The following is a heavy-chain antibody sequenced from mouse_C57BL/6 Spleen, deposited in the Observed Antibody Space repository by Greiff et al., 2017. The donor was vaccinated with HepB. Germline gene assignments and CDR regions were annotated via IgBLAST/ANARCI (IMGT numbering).Heavy chain of an antibody. V-gene: IGHV1-59*01. CDR2: IDPSDSYT. CDR1: GYTFTSYW. J-gene: IGHJ2*01. Sequence: VQLQQPGAELVRPGTSVKLSCKASGYTFTSYWMHWVKQRPGQGLEWIGVIDPSDSYTNYNQKFKGKATLTVDTSSSTAYMQLSSLTSEDSAVYYCARLTTVVNADYWGQGTTLTVSS. CDR3: ARLTTVVNADY. D-gene: IGHD1-1*01.